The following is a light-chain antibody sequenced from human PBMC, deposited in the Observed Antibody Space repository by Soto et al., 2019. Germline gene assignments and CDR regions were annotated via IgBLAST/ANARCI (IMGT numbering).Light chain of an antibody. CDR3: SSYAGSTNV. CDR2: EVN. J-gene: IGLJ1*01. V-gene: IGLV2-8*01. CDR1: SSDVGGYNY. Sequence: QSELTQPPSADGSPGQAVASSCTGTSSDVGGYNYVSCYQQHPGKAPKLMIYEVNQRPSGVPDRFSGSKSGNTAPPTVPGLQAEDEADYYCSSYAGSTNVFGTGTKVTVL.